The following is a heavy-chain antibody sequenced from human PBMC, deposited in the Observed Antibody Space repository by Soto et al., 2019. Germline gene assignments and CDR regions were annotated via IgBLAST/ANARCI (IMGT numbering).Heavy chain of an antibody. CDR2: IIPIFGTA. D-gene: IGHD2-15*01. CDR1: GGTFSSYA. V-gene: IGHV1-69*13. CDR3: ARGAVQGYCSGGSCLLNNWFDP. Sequence: GASVKVSCKASGGTFSSYAISWVRQAPGQGLEWMGGIIPIFGTANYAQKFQGRVTITADESTSTAYMELSSLRSEDTAVYYCARGAVQGYCSGGSCLLNNWFDPWGQGTLVTVSS. J-gene: IGHJ5*02.